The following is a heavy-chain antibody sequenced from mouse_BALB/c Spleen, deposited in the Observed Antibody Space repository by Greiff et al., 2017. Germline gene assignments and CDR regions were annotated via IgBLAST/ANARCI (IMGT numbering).Heavy chain of an antibody. CDR1: GFTFSSYT. Sequence: EVKVEESGGGLVQPGGSLKLSCAASGFTFSSYTMSWVRQTPEKRLEWVAYISNGGGSTYYPDTVKGRFTISRDNAKNTLYLQMSSLKSEDTAMYYCARHWTPFTTVVAPMAMDYWGQGTSVTVSS. V-gene: IGHV5-12-2*01. CDR2: ISNGGGST. J-gene: IGHJ4*01. CDR3: ARHWTPFTTVVAPMAMDY. D-gene: IGHD1-1*01.